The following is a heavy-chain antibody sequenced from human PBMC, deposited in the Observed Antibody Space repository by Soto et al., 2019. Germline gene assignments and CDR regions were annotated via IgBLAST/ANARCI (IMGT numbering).Heavy chain of an antibody. CDR1: GYTFTSYY. CDR2: INPSGGST. D-gene: IGHD4-17*01. J-gene: IGHJ3*02. V-gene: IGHV1-46*01. Sequence: QVQLVQSGAEVKKPGASVKVSCKASGYTFTSYYMHWVRQAPGQGLEWMGIINPSGGSTSYAQKFQGRVTMTRDTSTSTVDMELSSLRSEDTAVYYCARRRRGYGDDDAFDIWGQGTMVTVSS. CDR3: ARRRRGYGDDDAFDI.